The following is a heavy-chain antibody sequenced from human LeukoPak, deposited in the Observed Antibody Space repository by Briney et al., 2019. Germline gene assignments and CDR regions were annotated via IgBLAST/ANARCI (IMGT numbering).Heavy chain of an antibody. CDR1: GYTFTVYY. J-gene: IGHJ4*02. V-gene: IGHV1-2*02. Sequence: EASVRVSSMASGYTFTVYYMHWVRQAPGQGREWMGWINPNSGGTNYAQKFQGRVTMTRDTSISTAYMELSRLRSDDTAVYYCARAVAVAPFDFDYWGQGTLVTVSS. CDR2: INPNSGGT. D-gene: IGHD6-19*01. CDR3: ARAVAVAPFDFDY.